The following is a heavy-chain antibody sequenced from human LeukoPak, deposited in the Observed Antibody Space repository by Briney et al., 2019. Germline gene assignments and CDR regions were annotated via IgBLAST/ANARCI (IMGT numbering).Heavy chain of an antibody. CDR3: ARRADITMVRGVPFFDY. V-gene: IGHV4-59*08. Sequence: SETLSLTCTVSGGSISAYFWSWIRQPPGKGLEWVGYISHRGDTNYSPSLKSRVTISVDTSKNQFSLKLSSVTAADTAVYYCARRADITMVRGVPFFDYWGQGTLVTVSS. D-gene: IGHD3-10*01. CDR1: GGSISAYF. CDR2: ISHRGDT. J-gene: IGHJ4*02.